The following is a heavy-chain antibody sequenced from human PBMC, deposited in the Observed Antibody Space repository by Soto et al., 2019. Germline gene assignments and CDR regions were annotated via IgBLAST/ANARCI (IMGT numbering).Heavy chain of an antibody. Sequence: LRLSCAASGFTFSSYWMHWVRQAPGKGLVWVSRINSDGSSTSYADSVKGRFTISRDNAKNTLYLQMNSLRAEDTAVYYCEREQQIVLYHDAFDIWGQGTMVTVSS. V-gene: IGHV3-74*01. CDR3: EREQQIVLYHDAFDI. J-gene: IGHJ3*02. CDR1: GFTFSSYW. CDR2: INSDGSST. D-gene: IGHD6-6*01.